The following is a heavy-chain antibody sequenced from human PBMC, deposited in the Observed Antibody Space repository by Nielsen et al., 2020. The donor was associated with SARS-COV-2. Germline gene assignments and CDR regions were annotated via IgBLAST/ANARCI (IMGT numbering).Heavy chain of an antibody. J-gene: IGHJ6*02. CDR3: ARGGTIFGVVTRMDV. CDR1: GGSISSSSYY. V-gene: IGHV4-39*07. CDR2: IYYSGST. Sequence: SETLSLTCTVSGGSISSSSYYWGWIRQPPGKGLEWIGSIYYSGSTYYNPPLKSRVTISVDTSKNQFSLKLSSVTAADTAVYYCARGGTIFGVVTRMDVWGQGTTVTVSS. D-gene: IGHD3-3*01.